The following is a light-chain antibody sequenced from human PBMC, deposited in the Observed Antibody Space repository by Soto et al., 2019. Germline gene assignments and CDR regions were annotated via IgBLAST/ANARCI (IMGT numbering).Light chain of an antibody. Sequence: EIVLTQSPGTLSLSPGERATLSCMASQSVSSSYLAWYLQKPVQAPRLLIYGASSRATGIPDRFIGSGSGTDFTLTISSLEPEDFAVYYCQQRRNWPSITFGQGTRLEIK. V-gene: IGKV3D-20*02. CDR2: GAS. J-gene: IGKJ5*01. CDR3: QQRRNWPSIT. CDR1: QSVSSSY.